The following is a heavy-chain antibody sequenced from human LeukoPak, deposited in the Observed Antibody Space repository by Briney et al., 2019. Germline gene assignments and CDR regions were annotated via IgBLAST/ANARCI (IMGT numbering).Heavy chain of an antibody. Sequence: PSETLSLTCTVSGGSISSYYWSWIRQPPGRGLELIGYMHHSGNTNYNPSLKSRVTMSEDTSKNQLSLKLTSVTAADTAVYYCASKPLTSSIAAVDHWGQGTLVTVSS. CDR2: MHHSGNT. CDR1: GGSISSYY. CDR3: ASKPLTSSIAAVDH. D-gene: IGHD6-13*01. J-gene: IGHJ4*02. V-gene: IGHV4-59*08.